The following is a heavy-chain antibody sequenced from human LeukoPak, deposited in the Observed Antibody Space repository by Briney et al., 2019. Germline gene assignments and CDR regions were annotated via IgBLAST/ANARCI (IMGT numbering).Heavy chain of an antibody. D-gene: IGHD6-13*01. J-gene: IGHJ4*02. CDR1: GFTFSSYG. CDR2: ISYDGSNK. V-gene: IGHV3-30*18. CDR3: AKDSSGEQQLVPPVY. Sequence: GGSLRLSCAAPGFTFSSYGMHWVRQAPGKGLEWVAVISYDGSNKYYADSVKGRFTISRDNSKNTLYLQMNSLRAEDTAVYYCAKDSSGEQQLVPPVYWGQGTLVTVSS.